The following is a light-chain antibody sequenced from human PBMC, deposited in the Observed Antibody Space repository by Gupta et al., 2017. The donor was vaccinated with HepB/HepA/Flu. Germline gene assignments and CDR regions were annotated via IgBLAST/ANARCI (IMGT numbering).Light chain of an antibody. V-gene: IGKV3-20*01. CDR3: QQEGSSPTT. J-gene: IGKJ1*01. CDR1: QSVSSSY. Sequence: ELVFTQSPGTLSLSPGERATLSCRASQSVSSSYLAWYQQKPGQAPRLLIYGASSRATGIPDRFSGSGSGTDFTLTISRLEPEDFAVYYCQQEGSSPTTFGQGTKVEIK. CDR2: GAS.